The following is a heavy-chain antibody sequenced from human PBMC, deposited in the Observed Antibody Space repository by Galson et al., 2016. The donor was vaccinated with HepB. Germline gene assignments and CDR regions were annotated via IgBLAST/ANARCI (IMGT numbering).Heavy chain of an antibody. J-gene: IGHJ5*02. CDR2: TYYSGST. CDR1: GGSISSSSYY. D-gene: IGHD6-13*01. CDR3: ARQKLYSSSWYILYWFDP. V-gene: IGHV4-39*01. Sequence: SETLSLTCTVSGGSISSSSYYWGWIRQPPGKGLEWIGRTYYSGSTFYNPSLKSRVTISVDTSKNQFSLKLSSVTAADTAVYYCARQKLYSSSWYILYWFDPWGQGTLVTVSS.